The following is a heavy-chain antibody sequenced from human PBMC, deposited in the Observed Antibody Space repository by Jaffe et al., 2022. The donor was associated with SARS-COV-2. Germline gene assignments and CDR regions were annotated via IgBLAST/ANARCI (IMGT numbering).Heavy chain of an antibody. CDR2: IYTSGST. CDR3: ARDNHPLQFGSSNHYYYYGMDV. Sequence: QVQLQESGPGLVKPSQTLSLTCTVSGGSISSGSYYWSWIRQPAGKGLEWIGRIYTSGSTNYNPSLKSRVTISVDTSKNQFSLKLSSVTAADTAVYYCARDNHPLQFGSSNHYYYYGMDVWGQGTTVTVSS. CDR1: GGSISSGSYY. J-gene: IGHJ6*02. V-gene: IGHV4-61*02. D-gene: IGHD4-4*01.